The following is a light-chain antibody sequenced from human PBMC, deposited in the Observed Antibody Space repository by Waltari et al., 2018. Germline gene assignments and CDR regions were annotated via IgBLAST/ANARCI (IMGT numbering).Light chain of an antibody. J-gene: IGLJ3*02. CDR3: QVWDYVQGV. CDR1: NIGRKS. CDR2: YDS. Sequence: SYVLTQPPSVSVAPGKTARITCGGNNIGRKSVHWYQQKAGQAPVLVIHYDSDRPTGIPERFSGSTSGNTATLTISRVEAVDEADYFCQVWDYVQGVFGGGTKLTVL. V-gene: IGLV3-21*04.